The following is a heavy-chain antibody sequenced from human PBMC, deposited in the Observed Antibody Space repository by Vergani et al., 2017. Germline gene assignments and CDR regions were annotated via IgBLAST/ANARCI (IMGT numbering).Heavy chain of an antibody. CDR1: GFTFFSYS. CDR3: AKQREFSSGWELDY. J-gene: IGHJ4*02. V-gene: IGHV3-30*02. D-gene: IGHD6-19*01. CDR2: IQYSGNRQ. Sequence: QVQLLESGGGVVRPGGSLRLSCAASGFTFFSYSMHWVRQAPGKGLEWVAFIQYSGNRQVYADSVKGRFTISRDNPNNTLYLHLSSLRTEDTAMYYCAKQREFSSGWELDYWGQGTLVSVSS.